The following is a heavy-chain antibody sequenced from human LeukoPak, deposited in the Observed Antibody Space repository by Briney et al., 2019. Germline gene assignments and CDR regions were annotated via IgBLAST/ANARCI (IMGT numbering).Heavy chain of an antibody. CDR1: GYNFSIYW. J-gene: IGHJ4*02. Sequence: GESLNISCTGSGYNFSIYWIGWVRQMPVKGLAWMGVIFPVGSDTTYTTSFQGQVTTPADKSISTAYLQWSSLKASDTAMYYCARSTPGIAVAGTGFDYWGQGTLVTVSS. CDR2: IFPVGSDT. CDR3: ARSTPGIAVAGTGFDY. D-gene: IGHD6-19*01. V-gene: IGHV5-51*01.